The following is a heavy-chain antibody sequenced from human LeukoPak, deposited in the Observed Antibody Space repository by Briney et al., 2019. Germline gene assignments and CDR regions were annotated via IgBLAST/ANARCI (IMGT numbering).Heavy chain of an antibody. CDR2: IIPILGIA. J-gene: IGHJ3*02. CDR1: GGTFSSYA. Sequence: SVKVSCKASGGTFSSYAISWVGQAPGQGLEWMGRIIPILGIANYAQKFQGRVTITADKSTSTAYMELSSLRSEDTAVYYCARDLNMRRAFDIWGQGTMVTVSS. D-gene: IGHD2/OR15-2a*01. CDR3: ARDLNMRRAFDI. V-gene: IGHV1-69*04.